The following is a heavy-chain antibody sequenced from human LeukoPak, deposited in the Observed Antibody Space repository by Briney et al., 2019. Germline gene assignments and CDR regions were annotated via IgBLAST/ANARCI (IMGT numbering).Heavy chain of an antibody. CDR3: ARHRYYYRSGSYYGAPYYMDV. V-gene: IGHV4-39*01. J-gene: IGHJ6*03. CDR2: IYYSGST. Sequence: SETLSLTCTVSGGSISSSSYYWGWIRQPPGKGLEWIGSIYYSGSTYYNPSLKSRVTISVDTSKNQFSLKLSSVTAADPAVYYCARHRYYYRSGSYYGAPYYMDVWGKGTTVTISS. CDR1: GGSISSSSYY. D-gene: IGHD3-10*01.